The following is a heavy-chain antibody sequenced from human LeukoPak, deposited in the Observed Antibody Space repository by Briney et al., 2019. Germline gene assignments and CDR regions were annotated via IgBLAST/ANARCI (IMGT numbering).Heavy chain of an antibody. CDR1: GFTFSSYW. Sequence: PGGSLRLSCAASGFTFSSYWMHWVRQAPGKGLVWVTRISSDGTSSSYADSVKGRFTISRDNVKKTLYLQMNSLRAEDTAVYYCAREYGSGSYDYWGQGTLVTVSS. CDR3: AREYGSGSYDY. V-gene: IGHV3-74*01. J-gene: IGHJ4*02. CDR2: ISSDGTSS. D-gene: IGHD3-10*01.